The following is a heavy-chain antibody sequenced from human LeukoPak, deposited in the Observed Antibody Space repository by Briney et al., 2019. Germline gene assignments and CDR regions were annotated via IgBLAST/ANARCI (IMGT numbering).Heavy chain of an antibody. V-gene: IGHV4-61*02. CDR3: ARALGYSGSDYFDY. CDR2: IYTSRST. J-gene: IGHJ4*02. D-gene: IGHD5-12*01. Sequence: SETLSLTCTVSGGSISSGSYYWSWIRQPAGKGLEWIGRIYTSRSTNYNPSLKSRVTISVDTSKNQFSLKLSSVTAADTAVYYCARALGYSGSDYFDYWGQGTLVTVSS. CDR1: GGSISSGSYY.